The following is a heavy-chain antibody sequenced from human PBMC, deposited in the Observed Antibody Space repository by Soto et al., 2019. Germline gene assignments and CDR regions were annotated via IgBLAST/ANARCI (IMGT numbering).Heavy chain of an antibody. V-gene: IGHV4-59*01. CDR3: ARESNWNDVDYYYYMDV. J-gene: IGHJ6*03. CDR1: GGSISSYY. D-gene: IGHD1-1*01. Sequence: SETLSLTCTVSGGSISSYYWSWIWQPPGKGLEWIGYIYYSGSTNYNPSLKSRVTIPVDTSKNQFSLKLSSVTAADTAVYYCARESNWNDVDYYYYMDVWGKGTTVTVSS. CDR2: IYYSGST.